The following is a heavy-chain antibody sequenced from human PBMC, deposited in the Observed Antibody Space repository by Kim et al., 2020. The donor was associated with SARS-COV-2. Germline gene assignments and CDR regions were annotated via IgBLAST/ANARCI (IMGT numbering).Heavy chain of an antibody. V-gene: IGHV3-30-3*01. CDR2: ISYDGSNK. CDR3: ARGRPHITMIVVVTRNVYDAFDI. J-gene: IGHJ3*02. CDR1: GFTFSSYA. Sequence: GGSLRLSCAASGFTFSSYAMHWVRQAPGKGLEWVAVISYDGSNKYYADSVKGRFTISRDNSKNTLYLQMNSLRAEDTAVYYCARGRPHITMIVVVTRNVYDAFDIWGQGTRVTVSS. D-gene: IGHD3-22*01.